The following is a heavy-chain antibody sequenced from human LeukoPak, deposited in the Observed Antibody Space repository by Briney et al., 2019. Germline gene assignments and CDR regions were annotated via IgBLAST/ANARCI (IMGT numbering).Heavy chain of an antibody. Sequence: GGSLRLSCAASGFTFSSYAMHWVRQAPGKGREWVAVISYDGSNKYYADSVKGRFTISRDNSKNTLYLQMNSLRAEDTAVYYCARSMVVAATDLDFDYWGQGTLVTVSS. J-gene: IGHJ4*02. CDR2: ISYDGSNK. D-gene: IGHD2-15*01. CDR1: GFTFSSYA. CDR3: ARSMVVAATDLDFDY. V-gene: IGHV3-30*04.